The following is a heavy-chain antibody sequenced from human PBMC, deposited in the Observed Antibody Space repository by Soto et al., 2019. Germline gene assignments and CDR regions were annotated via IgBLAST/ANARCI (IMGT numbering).Heavy chain of an antibody. J-gene: IGHJ4*02. CDR2: IIPIFGTA. D-gene: IGHD6-19*01. CDR3: ARVSAVAGTIDY. Sequence: AVKVSCKASGGTFSSYAISWVRQAPGQGLEWMGGIIPIFGTANYAQKFQGRVTITADESTSTAYMELSSLRSEDTAVYYCARVSAVAGTIDYWGQGTLVTVSS. CDR1: GGTFSSYA. V-gene: IGHV1-69*13.